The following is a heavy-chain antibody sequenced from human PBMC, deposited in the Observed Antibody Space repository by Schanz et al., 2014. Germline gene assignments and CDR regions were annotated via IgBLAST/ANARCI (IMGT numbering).Heavy chain of an antibody. D-gene: IGHD5-12*01. CDR2: MYINSGST. J-gene: IGHJ3*01. CDR1: GFILSDHF. Sequence: EVHLVESGGALVQPGGSLRLSCVVSGFILSDHFVDWVRQAPGKGLEWISSMYINSGSTQYADSVKGRFIISRDSSKNTLFLQMNSLRAEDTAVYFCARDWGRDGYNLAFDVWGQGTLVTVSS. CDR3: ARDWGRDGYNLAFDV. V-gene: IGHV3-66*01.